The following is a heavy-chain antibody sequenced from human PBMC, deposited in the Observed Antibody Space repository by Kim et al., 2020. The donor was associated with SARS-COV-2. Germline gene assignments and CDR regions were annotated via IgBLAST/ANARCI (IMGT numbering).Heavy chain of an antibody. Sequence: NPTLKSRVTMSVDTAKNQFSLKLSSVTAADTAVYYCARGGDSSGSNPLDYWGQGTLVTVSS. V-gene: IGHV4-34*01. D-gene: IGHD3-22*01. CDR3: ARGGDSSGSNPLDY. J-gene: IGHJ4*02.